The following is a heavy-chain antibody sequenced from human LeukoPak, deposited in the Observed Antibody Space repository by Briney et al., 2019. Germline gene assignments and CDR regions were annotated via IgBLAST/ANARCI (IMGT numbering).Heavy chain of an antibody. CDR2: ISSSGSTI. V-gene: IGHV3-11*01. D-gene: IGHD3-22*01. CDR3: ARDRGYYDSSGSNYYYYYGMDV. Sequence: GGSLRLSCAASGFTFSDYYMSWIRQAPGKGLEWVSYISSSGSTIYYAGSVKGRFTISRDNAKNSLYLQMNSLRAEDTAVYYCARDRGYYDSSGSNYYYYYGMDVWGQGTTVTVSS. J-gene: IGHJ6*02. CDR1: GFTFSDYY.